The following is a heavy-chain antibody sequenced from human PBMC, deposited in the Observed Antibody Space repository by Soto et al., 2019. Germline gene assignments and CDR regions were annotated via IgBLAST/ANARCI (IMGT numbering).Heavy chain of an antibody. D-gene: IGHD2-2*01. CDR1: GGTFSSYA. V-gene: IGHV1-69*13. J-gene: IGHJ6*02. CDR3: ASPAGTSSYYYYGMDV. Sequence: VASVKVSCKASGGTFSSYAISWVRQAPGQGLEWMGGIIPIFGTANYAQKFQGRVTITADESTSTAYMELSSLRSEDTAVYYCASPAGTSSYYYYGMDVWGQGTTVTVSS. CDR2: IIPIFGTA.